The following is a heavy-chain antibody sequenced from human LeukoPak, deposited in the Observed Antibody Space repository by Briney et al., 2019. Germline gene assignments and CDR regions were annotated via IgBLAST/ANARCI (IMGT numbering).Heavy chain of an antibody. CDR1: GGSISSSSYY. V-gene: IGHV4-39*07. Sequence: SETLSLTCTVSGGSISSSSYYWGWIRQPPGKGLEWIGSIYYSGSTYHNPSLKSRVTISVDTSKNQFSLKLSSVTAADTAVYYCAAYSSGWYKSGYWGQGTLVTVSS. CDR3: AAYSSGWYKSGY. CDR2: IYYSGST. J-gene: IGHJ4*02. D-gene: IGHD6-19*01.